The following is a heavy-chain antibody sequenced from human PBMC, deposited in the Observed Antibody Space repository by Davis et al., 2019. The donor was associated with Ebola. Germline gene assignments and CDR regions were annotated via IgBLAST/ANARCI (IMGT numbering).Heavy chain of an antibody. Sequence: GGSLRLSCAASGFTFSSYAMSWVRQAPGKGLEWVSAISGSGGSTYYADSVKGRFTISRDDSKNTAYLQMNSLKTEDTAVYYCTTTVTRVSGAFDIWGQGTMVTVSS. CDR3: TTTVTRVSGAFDI. CDR1: GFTFSSYA. CDR2: ISGSGGST. D-gene: IGHD4-17*01. J-gene: IGHJ3*02. V-gene: IGHV3-23*01.